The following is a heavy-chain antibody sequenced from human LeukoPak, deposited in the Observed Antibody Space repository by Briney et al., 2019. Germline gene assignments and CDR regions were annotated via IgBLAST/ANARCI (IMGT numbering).Heavy chain of an antibody. Sequence: GGSLRLSCAASGFTFDDYGMSWVRQAPGKGLEWVSGINWNGGSTGYADSVKGRFTISRDNAKNSLYLQMNSLRAEDTALYYCARRGRGYYDSSGYSQRRRYYYMDVWGKGTTVTVSS. CDR1: GFTFDDYG. V-gene: IGHV3-20*04. CDR2: INWNGGST. CDR3: ARRGRGYYDSSGYSQRRRYYYMDV. D-gene: IGHD3-22*01. J-gene: IGHJ6*03.